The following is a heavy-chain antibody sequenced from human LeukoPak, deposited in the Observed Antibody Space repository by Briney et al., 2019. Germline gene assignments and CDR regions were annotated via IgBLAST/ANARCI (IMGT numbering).Heavy chain of an antibody. J-gene: IGHJ4*02. CDR3: AKDSGIIAAPGICDY. Sequence: GGSLRLSCAASGFTFSSYWMHWVRQAPGKGLVWVSRINSDGSSTSYADSVKGRFTISRDNAKNTLYLQMSSLRAEDTAVYYCAKDSGIIAAPGICDYWGQGTLVTVSS. D-gene: IGHD6-6*01. CDR1: GFTFSSYW. CDR2: INSDGSST. V-gene: IGHV3-74*01.